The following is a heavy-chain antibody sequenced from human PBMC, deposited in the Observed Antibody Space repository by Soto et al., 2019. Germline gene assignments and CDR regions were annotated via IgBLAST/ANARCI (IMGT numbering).Heavy chain of an antibody. J-gene: IGHJ4*02. V-gene: IGHV1-18*01. CDR3: GRLRPGGSSSSPLPHY. D-gene: IGHD6-6*01. CDR1: GYTFTSYG. Sequence: QVQLVQSGAEVKKPGASVKASCKASGYTFTSYGISWVRQAPGQGLEWMGWISAYNGNTNYAQKLQGRVTMTTDTPPRTAYGGGRSLSSAATPVYSWGRLRPGGSSSSPLPHYGGQGPLVPVSS. CDR2: ISAYNGNT.